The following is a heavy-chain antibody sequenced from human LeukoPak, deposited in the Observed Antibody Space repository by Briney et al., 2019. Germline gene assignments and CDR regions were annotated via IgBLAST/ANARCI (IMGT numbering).Heavy chain of an antibody. CDR2: ISWNSGSI. CDR1: GFTFDDYA. Sequence: GRSLRLSCAASGFTFDDYAMHWVRQAPGKGLEWVSGISWNSGSIGYADSVKGRFTISRDNAKNSLYLQMNSLRAEDTALYYCAKASDSRYDYALDYWGQGTLVTVSS. D-gene: IGHD3-16*01. V-gene: IGHV3-9*01. J-gene: IGHJ4*02. CDR3: AKASDSRYDYALDY.